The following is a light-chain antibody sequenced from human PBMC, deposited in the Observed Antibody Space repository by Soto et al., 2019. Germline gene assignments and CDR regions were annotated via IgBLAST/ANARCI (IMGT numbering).Light chain of an antibody. J-gene: IGLJ1*01. CDR1: SSDVGAYNF. Sequence: QSVLTQPASVSGSAGQSITSSCTGTSSDVGAYNFVSWHQQHPGKAPKLMIYNVYDRPSGISYRFSGSKSGNTASLTISGLQGEDEADYYCSAYTVSRTYVFGTGTKVTVL. CDR2: NVY. CDR3: SAYTVSRTYV. V-gene: IGLV2-14*03.